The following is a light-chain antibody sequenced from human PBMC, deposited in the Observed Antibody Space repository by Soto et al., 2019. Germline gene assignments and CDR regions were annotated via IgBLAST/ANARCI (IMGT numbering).Light chain of an antibody. J-gene: IGKJ1*01. CDR2: GAS. Sequence: EIVLTQSPGTLSLSPGERATLSCRTSQSISSRYLGWYQQKPGQAPRLLIYGASSRATGIPDRFSGSESWTDFTLTINRLEPEDFAVYYCQQYGSSPKTFGQGTKVDIK. CDR3: QQYGSSPKT. V-gene: IGKV3-20*01. CDR1: QSISSRY.